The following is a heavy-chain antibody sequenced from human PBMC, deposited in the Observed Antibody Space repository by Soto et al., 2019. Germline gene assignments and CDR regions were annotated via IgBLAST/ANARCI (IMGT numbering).Heavy chain of an antibody. CDR2: VSGTGGSA. Sequence: GGSLRLSCAASGFTFSSYAMTWVRQAPGKGLEWVSGVSGTGGSAYYADSVTGRFTISRTKSTNTLYLHMNSLRAADTAVYYCARGSAHSDYDLEYCGQGTLVTVSS. J-gene: IGHJ4*02. D-gene: IGHD4-4*01. V-gene: IGHV3-23*01. CDR1: GFTFSSYA. CDR3: ARGSAHSDYDLEY.